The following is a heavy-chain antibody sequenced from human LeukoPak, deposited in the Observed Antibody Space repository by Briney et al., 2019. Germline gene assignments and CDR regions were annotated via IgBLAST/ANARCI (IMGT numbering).Heavy chain of an antibody. J-gene: IGHJ4*02. D-gene: IGHD1-26*01. CDR1: GFTFRSYW. CDR2: IKQDGSDY. V-gene: IGHV3-7*02. CDR3: ARGPVGPTIPFDY. Sequence: GGSLRLSCVASGFTFRSYWMTGVRQAPGKGLEWVGNIKQDGSDYYYLDSVRGRFTISRDNAKNSLYLQMNSLRAEDTAVYYCARGPVGPTIPFDYWGQGTLVTVSS.